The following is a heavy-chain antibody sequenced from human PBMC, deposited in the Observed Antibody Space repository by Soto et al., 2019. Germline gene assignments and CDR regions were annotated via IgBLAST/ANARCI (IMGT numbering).Heavy chain of an antibody. V-gene: IGHV3-33*01. CDR3: ARDLFPYYFDY. D-gene: IGHD2-21*01. CDR2: IWYDGSNK. CDR1: GFTFSSYG. J-gene: IGHJ4*02. Sequence: GGSLRLSCAASGFTFSSYGMHWVRQAPGKGLEWVAVIWYDGSNKYYADSVKGRFTISRDNSKNTLYLQMNSLRAEDTAVYYCARDLFPYYFDYWGQGTLVTVSS.